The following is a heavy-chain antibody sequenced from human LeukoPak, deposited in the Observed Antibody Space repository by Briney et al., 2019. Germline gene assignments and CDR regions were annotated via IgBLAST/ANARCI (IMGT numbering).Heavy chain of an antibody. Sequence: SETLSLTCTVSGGSISSYYWSWIRQPPGKGLEWIGYIYYSGSTNYNPPLKSRVTISVDTSKNQFSLKLSSVTAADTAVYYCARVFGDGYNYWGQGTLVTVSS. CDR3: ARVFGDGYNY. V-gene: IGHV4-59*01. D-gene: IGHD5-24*01. CDR1: GGSISSYY. J-gene: IGHJ4*02. CDR2: IYYSGST.